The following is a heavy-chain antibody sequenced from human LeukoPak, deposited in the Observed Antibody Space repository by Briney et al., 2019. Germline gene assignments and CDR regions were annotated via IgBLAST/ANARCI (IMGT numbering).Heavy chain of an antibody. CDR2: ISGSGGST. V-gene: IGHV3-23*01. D-gene: IGHD6-19*01. Sequence: PGGSLRLSCAASGFTVNSNYMSWVRQAPGKGLEWVSAISGSGGSTYYADSVKGRFTISRDNSKNTLYLQMNSLRAEDTAVYYCAKLIIGVAVAGKGGYFDYWGQGTLVTVSS. CDR3: AKLIIGVAVAGKGGYFDY. CDR1: GFTVNSNY. J-gene: IGHJ4*02.